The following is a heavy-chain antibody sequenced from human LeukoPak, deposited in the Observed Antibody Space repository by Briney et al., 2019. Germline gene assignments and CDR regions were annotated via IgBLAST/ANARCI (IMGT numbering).Heavy chain of an antibody. CDR2: IYDSGST. CDR3: ARDPSGYFNY. D-gene: IGHD3-22*01. V-gene: IGHV4-61*01. CDR1: GDSVSSGSYY. J-gene: IGHJ4*02. Sequence: SETLSLTCTVSGDSVSSGSYYWSWIRQPPGKGLEWIGYIYDSGSTNYSPSLKSRVTISVDTSKNQFSLKLSSVTAADTAVYYCARDPSGYFNYWGQGTLATVSS.